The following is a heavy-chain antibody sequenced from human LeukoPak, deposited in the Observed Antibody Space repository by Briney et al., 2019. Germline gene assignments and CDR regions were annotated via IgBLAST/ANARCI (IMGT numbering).Heavy chain of an antibody. V-gene: IGHV1-69*06. D-gene: IGHD6-6*01. Sequence: SVKVSGKASGGTFSSYAISWVRQAPGQGLEWMGGIIPIFGTANYAQKFQGRVTITADKSTSTAYMELSSLRSEDTAVYYCASHAAQRVAFDIWGQGTMVTVSS. CDR3: ASHAAQRVAFDI. CDR2: IIPIFGTA. J-gene: IGHJ3*02. CDR1: GGTFSSYA.